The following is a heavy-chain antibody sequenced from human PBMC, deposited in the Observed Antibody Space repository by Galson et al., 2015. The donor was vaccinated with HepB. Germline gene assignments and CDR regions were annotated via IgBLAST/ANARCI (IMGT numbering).Heavy chain of an antibody. CDR1: GGTFSSYA. Sequence: SVKVSCKASGGTFSSYAISWVRQAPGQGLEWMGYISAYNGNTNYAQKFQGRVTMTTETSTSTAYMELRSLRSDDTAVYYCARAGRDNSGYSYVHWGQGTLVTVSS. V-gene: IGHV1-18*01. CDR2: ISAYNGNT. D-gene: IGHD3-22*01. CDR3: ARAGRDNSGYSYVH. J-gene: IGHJ4*02.